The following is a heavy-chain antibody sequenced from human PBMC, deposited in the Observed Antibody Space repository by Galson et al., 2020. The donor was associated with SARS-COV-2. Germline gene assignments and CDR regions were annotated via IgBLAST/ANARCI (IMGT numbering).Heavy chain of an antibody. CDR3: ARGPARHYYGSDGYSLSLYVDL. CDR1: GINSRDSG. J-gene: IGHJ2*01. V-gene: IGHV3-30*03. CDR2: ISYDGSNK. Sequence: SLKISCEDSGINSRDSGLHWVRQAAGKGLERVALISYDGSNKNYADSVKGRSTISRDTSKNTPSLQMNRLRPEDTAVYYGARGPARHYYGSDGYSLSLYVDLWGGSCLVTGSS. D-gene: IGHD2-21*01.